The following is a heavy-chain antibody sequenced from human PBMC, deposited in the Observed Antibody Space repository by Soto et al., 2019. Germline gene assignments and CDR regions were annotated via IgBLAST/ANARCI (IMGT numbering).Heavy chain of an antibody. D-gene: IGHD3-10*01. CDR1: GGSISSYY. CDR3: ASMGYHYGSGSYPLDY. Sequence: QVQLQESGPGLVKPSETLSLTCTVSGGSISSYYWTWIRQPPGKGLEWIGFMYNSGSTNYNPSLKSRVTISLDTSKNQSSLNLRSVTAADTAVYYCASMGYHYGSGSYPLDYWGQGTLVTVSS. V-gene: IGHV4-59*08. J-gene: IGHJ4*02. CDR2: MYNSGST.